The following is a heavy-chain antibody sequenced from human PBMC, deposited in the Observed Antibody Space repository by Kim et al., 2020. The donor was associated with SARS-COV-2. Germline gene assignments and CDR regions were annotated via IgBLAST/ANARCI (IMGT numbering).Heavy chain of an antibody. J-gene: IGHJ4*02. CDR1: GFSLSTSGVG. Sequence: SGPTLVNPTQTLTLTCTFSGFSLSTSGVGVGWIRQPPGKALEWLALIYWDDDKRYSLSLKSRLTITKDTSKNQVVLTMTNMDPVDTATYYCAHTDQYYDDSSGPFDYWGQGTLVTVSS. CDR2: IYWDDDK. D-gene: IGHD3-22*01. CDR3: AHTDQYYDDSSGPFDY. V-gene: IGHV2-5*02.